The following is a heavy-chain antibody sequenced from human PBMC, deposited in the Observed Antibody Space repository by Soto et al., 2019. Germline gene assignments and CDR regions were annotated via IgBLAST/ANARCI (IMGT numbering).Heavy chain of an antibody. J-gene: IGHJ6*02. D-gene: IGHD1-26*01. CDR2: IVVGSGNT. CDR1: GFTFTSSA. V-gene: IGHV1-58*01. CDR3: AADLVDDYYYYGMDV. Sequence: SVKVSCKASGFTFTSSAVQWVRQARGQRLEWIGLIVVGSGNTNYAQKFQERVTITRDMSTSTAYMELSSLRSEDTAVYYCAADLVDDYYYYGMDVWGQGTTVTVSS.